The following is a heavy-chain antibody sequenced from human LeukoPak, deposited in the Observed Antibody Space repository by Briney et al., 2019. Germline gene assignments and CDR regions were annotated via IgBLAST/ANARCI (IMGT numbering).Heavy chain of an antibody. CDR3: AKDQIAARPAYMDV. Sequence: PSQTLSLTCTVSGGSISSGSYYWSWIRQPAGKGLEWIGRIYTSGSTNYNPSLKSRVTISVDTSKNQFSLKLSSVTAADTAVYYCAKDQIAARPAYMDVWGKGTTVTVSS. D-gene: IGHD6-6*01. CDR1: GGSISSGSYY. V-gene: IGHV4-61*02. CDR2: IYTSGST. J-gene: IGHJ6*03.